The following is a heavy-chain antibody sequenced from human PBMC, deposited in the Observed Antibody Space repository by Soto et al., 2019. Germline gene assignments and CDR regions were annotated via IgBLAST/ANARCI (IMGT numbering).Heavy chain of an antibody. CDR3: AGDRFDSSGYYNY. CDR2: ISADNGNT. D-gene: IGHD3-22*01. CDR1: GYTFTSYG. V-gene: IGHV1-18*01. J-gene: IGHJ4*02. Sequence: ASVKVSCKASGYTFTSYGISWVRQAPGQGLEWMGWISADNGNTNYAQKLQGRVTITSDTSTSTAYMQLTSLRSEDTAVYYCAGDRFDSSGYYNYWGQGILVTVS.